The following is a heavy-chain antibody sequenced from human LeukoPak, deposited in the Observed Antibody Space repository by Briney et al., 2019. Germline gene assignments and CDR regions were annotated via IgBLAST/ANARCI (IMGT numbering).Heavy chain of an antibody. J-gene: IGHJ6*02. CDR2: IIPIFGTA. CDR1: GGTFSRYA. V-gene: IGHV1-69*13. CDR3: ARLPLTGYSRGYYYGMDV. Sequence: SVKVSCKASGGTFSRYAISWVRQAPGQGLEWLGGIIPIFGTANHAQKFQGRVTITADESTSTAYMELSSLRSEDTAVYYCARLPLTGYSRGYYYGMDVWGQGTTVTVSS. D-gene: IGHD3-9*01.